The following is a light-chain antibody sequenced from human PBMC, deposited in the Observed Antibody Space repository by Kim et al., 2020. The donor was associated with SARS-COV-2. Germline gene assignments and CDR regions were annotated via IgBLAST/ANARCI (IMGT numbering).Light chain of an antibody. V-gene: IGLV3-1*01. CDR2: ENS. Sequence: SYELTQPPSVSVSPGQTASIPCSGDKLGDKETSWYQQKPGQSPVLIIYENSKRPSGILERFSGSKAGDTATLTISGTQALDEADYYCQTWDSSTVVFGGGTKVTVL. CDR1: KLGDKE. CDR3: QTWDSSTVV. J-gene: IGLJ2*01.